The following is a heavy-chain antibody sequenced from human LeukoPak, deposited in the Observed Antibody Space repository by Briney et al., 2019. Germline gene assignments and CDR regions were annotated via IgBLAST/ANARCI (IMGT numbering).Heavy chain of an antibody. V-gene: IGHV4-59*01. Sequence: SETLSLTCTVSGGSISGYYWSWIRQPPGKGLEWIGNIYYSGSTNYNPSLKSRVTISVDTSKNQFSLKLSSVTAADTAVYYCARIIAAAGRQDWFDPWGQGTLVTVSS. CDR2: IYYSGST. CDR3: ARIIAAAGRQDWFDP. D-gene: IGHD6-13*01. CDR1: GGSISGYY. J-gene: IGHJ5*02.